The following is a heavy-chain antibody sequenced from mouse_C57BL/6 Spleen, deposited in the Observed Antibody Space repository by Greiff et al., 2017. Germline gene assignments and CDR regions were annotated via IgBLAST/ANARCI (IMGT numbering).Heavy chain of an antibody. D-gene: IGHD2-5*01. V-gene: IGHV1-50*01. Sequence: QVQLQQPGAELVKPGASVKLSCKASGYTFTSYWMQWVKQRPGQGLEWIGEIDPSDSYTNYNQKFKGKATLTVDTSSSTAYMQLSSLTSEDSAVYYCARRVDSNYVGYYAMDYWGQGTSVTVSS. CDR3: ARRVDSNYVGYYAMDY. CDR2: IDPSDSYT. CDR1: GYTFTSYW. J-gene: IGHJ4*01.